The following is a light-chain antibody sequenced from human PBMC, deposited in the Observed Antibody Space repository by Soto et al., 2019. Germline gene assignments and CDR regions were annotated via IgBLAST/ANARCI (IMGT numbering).Light chain of an antibody. Sequence: DIQMTQSPSTLSASVGDGVTITCLASQSIISWVSWYQQKPGKAPKLLIYKASSLESGVPSRFSGSGYGTEFTLTISSLQPDHFATYYCQKYNSYSWTFGQGTKVDIK. CDR3: QKYNSYSWT. CDR1: QSIISW. CDR2: KAS. V-gene: IGKV1-5*03. J-gene: IGKJ1*01.